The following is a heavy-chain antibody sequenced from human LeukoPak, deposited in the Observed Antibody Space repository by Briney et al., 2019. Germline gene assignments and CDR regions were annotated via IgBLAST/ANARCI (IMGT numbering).Heavy chain of an antibody. Sequence: PGGSLRLSCAASGFTFSSYEMNWVRQAPGKGLEWVSYISSSGSNIYYADSAKGRFTISRDNAKNSLYLQMNGLSAEDTAVYYCARGWISDSFDYWGQGTLVTVSS. J-gene: IGHJ4*02. V-gene: IGHV3-48*03. CDR3: ARGWISDSFDY. CDR2: ISSSGSNI. D-gene: IGHD5-12*01. CDR1: GFTFSSYE.